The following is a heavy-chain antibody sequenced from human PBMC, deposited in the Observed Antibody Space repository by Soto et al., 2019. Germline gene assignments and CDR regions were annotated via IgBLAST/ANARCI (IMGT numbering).Heavy chain of an antibody. CDR3: ARGGPVIGRIRGRWFDP. D-gene: IGHD2-15*01. CDR2: IIPIFGTA. J-gene: IGHJ5*02. CDR1: GGTFSSYA. Sequence: QVQLVQSGAEVKKPGSSVKVSCKASGGTFSSYAISWVRQAPGQGLEWMGGIIPIFGTANYAQKFQGRVTMTRDTSTSTVYMELSSLRSEDTAVYYCARGGPVIGRIRGRWFDPWGQGTLVTVSS. V-gene: IGHV1-69*06.